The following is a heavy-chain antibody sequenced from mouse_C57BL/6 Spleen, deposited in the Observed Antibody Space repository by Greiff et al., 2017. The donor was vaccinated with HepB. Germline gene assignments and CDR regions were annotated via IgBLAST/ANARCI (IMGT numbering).Heavy chain of an antibody. CDR3: ARDAGGYDVYAMDY. V-gene: IGHV7-1*01. D-gene: IGHD2-2*01. CDR1: GFTFSDFY. CDR2: SRNKANDYTT. Sequence: EVKLVESGGGLVQSGRSLRLSCATSGFTFSDFYMEWVRQAPGKGLEWIAASRNKANDYTTEYSASVKGRFIVSRDTSQSILYLQMNALRAEDTAIYYCARDAGGYDVYAMDYWGQGTSVTVSS. J-gene: IGHJ4*01.